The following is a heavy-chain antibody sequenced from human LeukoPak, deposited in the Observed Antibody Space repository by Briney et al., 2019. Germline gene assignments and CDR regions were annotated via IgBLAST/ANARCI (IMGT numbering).Heavy chain of an antibody. J-gene: IGHJ4*02. CDR1: GGTFSSYA. CDR3: ARGERWLPPHY. Sequence: GSSVKVSCKASGGTFSSYAISWVRQAPGQGLEWMGRIIPILGIANYAQKFQGRVTITADKSTSTAYMELSSLRSEDTAVYYCARGERWLPPHYWGQGTLVTVSS. D-gene: IGHD5-24*01. CDR2: IIPILGIA. V-gene: IGHV1-69*04.